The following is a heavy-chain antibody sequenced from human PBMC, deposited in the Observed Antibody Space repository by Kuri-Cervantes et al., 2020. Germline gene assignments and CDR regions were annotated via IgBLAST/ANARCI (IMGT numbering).Heavy chain of an antibody. J-gene: IGHJ3*02. D-gene: IGHD2-2*01. CDR3: ARYCSTSSCYVGQNDAFDI. CDR2: INHSGST. V-gene: IGHV4-34*01. Sequence: GSLRLSCAVYGGSFSGYYRSWIRQPPGKGLEWIGEINHSGSTNYNPSLKSRVTISVDTSKNQFSLKLSSVTAADTAVYYCARYCSTSSCYVGQNDAFDIWGQGTMVTVSS. CDR1: GGSFSGYY.